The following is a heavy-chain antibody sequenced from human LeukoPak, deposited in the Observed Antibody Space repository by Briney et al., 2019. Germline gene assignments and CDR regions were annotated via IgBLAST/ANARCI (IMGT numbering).Heavy chain of an antibody. D-gene: IGHD7-27*01. CDR1: GFTVSSSH. CDR3: ATLNWGSRAFDY. J-gene: IGHJ4*02. Sequence: GGSLRLSCAVSGFTVSSSHMSWVHQAPGKGLEWVSVLYSGGNTFYEDSVKGRFTISRDNSKNTLYLQMNSLRAEDTAVYYCATLNWGSRAFDYWGQGTLVTVSS. V-gene: IGHV3-66*01. CDR2: LYSGGNT.